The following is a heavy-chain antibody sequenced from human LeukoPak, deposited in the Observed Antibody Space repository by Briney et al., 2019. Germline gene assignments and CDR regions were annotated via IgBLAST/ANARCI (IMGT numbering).Heavy chain of an antibody. Sequence: GASLKVSCKASGYTFTSYYMHWVRQAPGQGLEWMGIINPSGGSTSYAQKYQGRVTMTRDTSTSTVYMELSSLRSEDTAVYYCAGGEGVLFDYWGQGTLVTVSS. J-gene: IGHJ4*02. V-gene: IGHV1-46*01. CDR1: GYTFTSYY. D-gene: IGHD3-16*01. CDR2: INPSGGST. CDR3: AGGEGVLFDY.